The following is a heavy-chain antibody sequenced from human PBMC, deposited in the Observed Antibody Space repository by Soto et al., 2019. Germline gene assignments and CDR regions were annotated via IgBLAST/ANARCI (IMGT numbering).Heavy chain of an antibody. CDR2: IYWDDDT. V-gene: IGHV2-5*02. CDR1: GFSLSTNGVG. D-gene: IGHD5-12*01. CDR3: DHRRYSTTDDH. Sequence: QITLKESGPTLVKPTQPLTLTCTFSGFSLSTNGVGVGWIRQPPGKALEWLALIYWDDDTRYSPSLKSRLTLTKDTTQNQVVLTMTNIDPVDTATYYCDHRRYSTTDDHWGQGTLVTVSS. J-gene: IGHJ4*02.